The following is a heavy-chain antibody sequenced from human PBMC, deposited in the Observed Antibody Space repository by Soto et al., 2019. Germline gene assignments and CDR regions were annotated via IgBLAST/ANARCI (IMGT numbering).Heavy chain of an antibody. J-gene: IGHJ3*02. CDR1: GGSISRCY. V-gene: IGHV4-59*01. CDR2: IYYSGST. D-gene: IGHD3-22*01. CDR3: ARDHGLYYYDSSGYGDAFDI. Sequence: SETLSLTCTVSGGSISRCYWSWIRQPPGKGLEWIGYIYYSGSTNYNPSLKSRVTISVDTSKNQFSLKLSSVTAADTAVYYCARDHGLYYYDSSGYGDAFDIWGQGTMVTVSS.